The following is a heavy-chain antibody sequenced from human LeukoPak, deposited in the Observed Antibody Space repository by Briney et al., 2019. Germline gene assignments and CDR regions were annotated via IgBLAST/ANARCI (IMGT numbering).Heavy chain of an antibody. Sequence: GGSLRLSCAASGFTVSSNYMSWVRQAPGKGLEWVTVIHSGGTTFYADSVKGRFTISRDNSKHTLYLQMNSLRVEDTAVYYCARIVGVGEIDYWGQGTLVTVSS. CDR2: IHSGGTT. J-gene: IGHJ4*02. V-gene: IGHV3-53*01. D-gene: IGHD1-26*01. CDR3: ARIVGVGEIDY. CDR1: GFTVSSNY.